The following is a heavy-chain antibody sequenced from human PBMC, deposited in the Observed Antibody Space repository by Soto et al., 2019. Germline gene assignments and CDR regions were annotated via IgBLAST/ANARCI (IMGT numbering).Heavy chain of an antibody. J-gene: IGHJ5*02. CDR3: ARDIEEYYDFWSRFDP. D-gene: IGHD3-3*01. Sequence: SETLSLTXTVSGGSISSYYWSWIRQPAGKGLEWIGRIYTSGSTNYNPSLKSRVTMSVDTSKNQFSLKLSSVTAADTAVYYCARDIEEYYDFWSRFDPWGQGTLVTVSS. CDR2: IYTSGST. V-gene: IGHV4-4*07. CDR1: GGSISSYY.